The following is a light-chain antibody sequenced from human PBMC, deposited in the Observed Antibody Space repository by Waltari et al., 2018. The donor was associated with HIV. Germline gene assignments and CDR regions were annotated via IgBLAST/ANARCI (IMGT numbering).Light chain of an antibody. V-gene: IGLV2-11*01. CDR2: DVI. CDR1: SNDVGSYGV. J-gene: IGLJ3*02. Sequence: QSALTQPRSVSGSPGQSVPLPCPDPSNDVGSYGVFSWYQQHPGKAPSLMIFDVISRPSGVPDRFSGSKSGSTASLTISGLQAEDEADYYCSSYAGSYIWVFGGGTKLTVL. CDR3: SSYAGSYIWV.